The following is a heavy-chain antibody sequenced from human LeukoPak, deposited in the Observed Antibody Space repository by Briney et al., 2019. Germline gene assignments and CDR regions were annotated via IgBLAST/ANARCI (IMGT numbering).Heavy chain of an antibody. CDR2: INPSGGST. D-gene: IGHD2-2*01. CDR3: AREMALIVVVPAAQRRHAFDI. V-gene: IGHV1-46*01. J-gene: IGHJ3*02. CDR1: GYTFTSYY. Sequence: ASVKVSCKASGYTFTSYYMHWVRQAPGQGLEWMGIINPSGGSTSYAQKFQGRVTMTRDTSTSTVYMELSSPRSEDTAVYYCAREMALIVVVPAAQRRHAFDIWGQGTMVTVSS.